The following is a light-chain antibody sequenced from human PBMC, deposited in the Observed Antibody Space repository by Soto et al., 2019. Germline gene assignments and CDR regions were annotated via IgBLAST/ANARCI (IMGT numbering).Light chain of an antibody. J-gene: IGKJ4*01. CDR1: QSVSSN. CDR2: DAS. Sequence: SVFIHSPATLSLSPVERATLSFRASQSVSSNLAWYQQNPGQAPRLLIFDASNRATGIPARFSGSGSGTDFTLTISSLEPEDFEVYYCKQHRKWPLNFGGGNXVELK. V-gene: IGKV3-11*01. CDR3: KQHRKWPLN.